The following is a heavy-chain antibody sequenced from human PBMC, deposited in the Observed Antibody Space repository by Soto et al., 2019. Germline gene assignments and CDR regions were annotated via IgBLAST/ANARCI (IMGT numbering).Heavy chain of an antibody. CDR3: ARAGNYYYGSGSPYYYDMDV. CDR1: GYTFTSYG. V-gene: IGHV1-18*04. Sequence: QVQLVQSGAEVKKPGASVKVSCKASGYTFTSYGVSLVRQAPGQGLEWMGWISGYNGNTNYAQKLQGRVTMTTDTPTSTAYMELRSLRSDDTAVYYCARAGNYYYGSGSPYYYDMDVWGQGITVTVSS. J-gene: IGHJ6*02. D-gene: IGHD3-10*01. CDR2: ISGYNGNT.